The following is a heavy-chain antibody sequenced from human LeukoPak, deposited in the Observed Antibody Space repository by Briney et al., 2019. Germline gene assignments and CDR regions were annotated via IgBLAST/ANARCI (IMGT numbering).Heavy chain of an antibody. Sequence: PSETLSLTCTVSGGSISSGGYYWSWIRQHPGKGLEWIGYIYYSGSTYYNPSLKSRVTISVDTSKNQFSLKLSSVTAADTAVYYCARDYRGDGYSFDYWGQGTLVTVSS. CDR2: IYYSGST. V-gene: IGHV4-31*03. J-gene: IGHJ4*02. CDR1: GGSISSGGYY. CDR3: ARDYRGDGYSFDY. D-gene: IGHD5-24*01.